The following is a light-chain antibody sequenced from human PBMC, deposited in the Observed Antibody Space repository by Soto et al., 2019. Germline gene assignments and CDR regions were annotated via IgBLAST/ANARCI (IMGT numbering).Light chain of an antibody. J-gene: IGLJ1*01. CDR1: SSDVGGYNY. V-gene: IGLV2-14*01. CDR2: EVS. Sequence: QSVLTQPASVSGSPGQSITISCTGTSSDVGGYNYVSWYQQHPGKAPKLLIYEVSNRPSGVSNRFSGSKSGNTASLTISGLQAEDEADYYCSPYTSSSPYVFGTGPKVTV. CDR3: SPYTSSSPYV.